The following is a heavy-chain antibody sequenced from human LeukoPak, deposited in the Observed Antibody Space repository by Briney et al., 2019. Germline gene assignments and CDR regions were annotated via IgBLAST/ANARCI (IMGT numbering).Heavy chain of an antibody. D-gene: IGHD3-22*01. Sequence: GGSLKISCKGSGYSFTSYWISWVRQMPGKGLEWMGRIDPSDSYTNYSPSFQGHVTISADKSISTAYLQWSSLKASDTAMYYCARHNAGGYYDSSGYPYWGQGTLVTVSS. J-gene: IGHJ4*02. CDR1: GYSFTSYW. CDR3: ARHNAGGYYDSSGYPY. V-gene: IGHV5-10-1*01. CDR2: IDPSDSYT.